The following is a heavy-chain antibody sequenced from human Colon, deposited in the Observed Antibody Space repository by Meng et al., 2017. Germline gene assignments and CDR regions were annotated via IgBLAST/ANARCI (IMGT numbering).Heavy chain of an antibody. CDR3: ARYYYDSSGVTYFDP. D-gene: IGHD3-22*01. J-gene: IGHJ5*02. CDR2: FYFSGNT. CDR1: GDSISSGNHY. Sequence: QLQEAGPGLVNPSQTLSLTCTVSGDSISSGNHYWSWSRQHPGKGLEWIGYFYFSGNTYYNPSLKSRVTISVDTSKNQFSLNLRSVTAADTAVYYCARYYYDSSGVTYFDPWGQGTLVTVSS. V-gene: IGHV4-31*03.